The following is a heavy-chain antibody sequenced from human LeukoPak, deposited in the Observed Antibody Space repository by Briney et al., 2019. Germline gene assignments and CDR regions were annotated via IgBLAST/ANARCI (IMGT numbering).Heavy chain of an antibody. CDR1: VFTFSSYS. CDR3: ARDAGYYYGSGSYYSDY. D-gene: IGHD3-10*01. V-gene: IGHV3-21*01. Sequence: GGSLRLSCAASVFTFSSYSMNWVRQAPGKGLKWVSSISSSSSYIYYADSVKGRFTISRDNAKNSLYLQMNSLRAEDTAVYYCARDAGYYYGSGSYYSDYWGQGTLVTVSS. J-gene: IGHJ4*02. CDR2: ISSSSSYI.